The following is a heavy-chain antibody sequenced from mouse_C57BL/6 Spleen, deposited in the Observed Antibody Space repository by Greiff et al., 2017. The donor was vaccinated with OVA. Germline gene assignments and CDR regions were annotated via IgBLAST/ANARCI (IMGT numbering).Heavy chain of an antibody. CDR3: ARYRRYFDY. J-gene: IGHJ2*01. V-gene: IGHV7-3*01. CDR2: IRNKANGYTT. Sequence: EVKLMESGGGLVQPGGSLSLSCAASGFTFTDYYMSWVRQPPGKALEWLGFIRNKANGYTTEYSASVTGRFTISRDNSQSIRYLQMNALRAEDSATYYCARYRRYFDYWGQGTTLTVSS. CDR1: GFTFTDYY.